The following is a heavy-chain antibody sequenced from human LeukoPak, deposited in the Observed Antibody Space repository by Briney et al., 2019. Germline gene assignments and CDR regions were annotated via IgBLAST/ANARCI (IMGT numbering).Heavy chain of an antibody. D-gene: IGHD6-19*01. Sequence: GESLKISCKASGYSFRSLTTYWIAWVRQLPGKGLEWMAIIYPGGSDTRNGPSLQGQVTISADRSINTAYLEWSSLKASDSAMYSCASSITMAGNHQYFNYWGQGTLVTVSS. CDR1: GYSFRSLTTYW. CDR3: ASSITMAGNHQYFNY. V-gene: IGHV5-51*01. CDR2: IYPGGSDT. J-gene: IGHJ4*02.